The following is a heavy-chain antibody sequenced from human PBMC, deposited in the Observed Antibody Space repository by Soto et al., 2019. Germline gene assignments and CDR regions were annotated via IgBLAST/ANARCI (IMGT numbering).Heavy chain of an antibody. CDR2: IRSKAYGGTT. D-gene: IGHD3-3*01. V-gene: IGHV3-49*03. CDR3: TRVMGGPHTVYYDFWSGYYSFNWFDP. Sequence: HPGGSLRLSCTASGFTFGDYAMSWFRQAPGKGLEWVGSIRSKAYGGTTEYAASVKGRFTISRDDSKSIAYLQMNSLKTEDTAVYYCTRVMGGPHTVYYDFWSGYYSFNWFDPWGQGTLVTVSS. J-gene: IGHJ5*02. CDR1: GFTFGDYA.